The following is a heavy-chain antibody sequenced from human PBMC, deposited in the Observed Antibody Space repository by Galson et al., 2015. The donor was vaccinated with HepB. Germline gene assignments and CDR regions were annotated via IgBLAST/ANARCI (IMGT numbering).Heavy chain of an antibody. J-gene: IGHJ5*02. CDR2: IYYSGSI. CDR3: ARQSVLQRRLTGKWFDR. Sequence: SETLSLTCTVSGGSISTSSYYWDWIRQPPGKGLEWIGSIYYSGSIYYNPSLKSRVTISVDTSKNQFSLKLTSVNAADTAMYYCARQSVLQRRLTGKWFDRWGQGTLVAVSS. CDR1: GGSISTSSYY. D-gene: IGHD2/OR15-2a*01. V-gene: IGHV4-39*01.